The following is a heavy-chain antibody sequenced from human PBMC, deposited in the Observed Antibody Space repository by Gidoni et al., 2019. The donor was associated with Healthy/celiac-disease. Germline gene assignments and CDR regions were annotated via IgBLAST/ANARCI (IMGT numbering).Heavy chain of an antibody. CDR3: ARGNYGIAARIWFDP. CDR1: GGSFRGYY. CDR2: INHSGST. D-gene: IGHD6-6*01. J-gene: IGHJ5*02. V-gene: IGHV4-34*01. Sequence: QVQLQQWGAGLLKPSETLSLTCAVYGGSFRGYYWSWLRQPPGKGLEWIGEINHSGSTNYNPSLKSRVTISVDTSKNQFSLKLSSVTAADTAVYYCARGNYGIAARIWFDPWGQGTLVTVSS.